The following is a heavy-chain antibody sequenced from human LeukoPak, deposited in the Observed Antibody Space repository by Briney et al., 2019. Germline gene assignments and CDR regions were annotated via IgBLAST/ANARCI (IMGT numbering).Heavy chain of an antibody. CDR1: GFTFSSYG. CDR2: ISYDGSNK. J-gene: IGHJ3*02. Sequence: PRGSLRLSCAASGFTFSSYGMHWVRQAPGKGLEWVAVISYDGSNKYYADSVKGRFTISRDNSKNTLYLQMNSLRAEDTAVYYCAKDGESGSYFFGSAFGIWGQGTMVTVSS. CDR3: AKDGESGSYFFGSAFGI. V-gene: IGHV3-30*18. D-gene: IGHD1-26*01.